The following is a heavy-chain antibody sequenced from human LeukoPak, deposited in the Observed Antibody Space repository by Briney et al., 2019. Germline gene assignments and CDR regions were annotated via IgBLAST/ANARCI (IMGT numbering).Heavy chain of an antibody. CDR3: ARRDIATGIDF. CDR2: ISYSENA. V-gene: IGHV4-59*11. Sequence: SETLSLTCTVSGGSISSHYWSWIRQPPGKSLEWIGYISYSENAGYNPSHKSRVTISIDTPKNQFFLRLSSVTAADTAVYYCARRDIATGIDFWGQGILVTVSS. CDR1: GGSISSHY. D-gene: IGHD3-9*01. J-gene: IGHJ4*02.